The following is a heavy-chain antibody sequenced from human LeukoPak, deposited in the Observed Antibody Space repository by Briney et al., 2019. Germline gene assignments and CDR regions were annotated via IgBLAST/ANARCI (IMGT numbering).Heavy chain of an antibody. CDR2: ISGSGGST. CDR3: ARDQMITGGDDAFDI. Sequence: GGSLRLSCAASGFTFSSYAMSWVRQAPGKGLEWVSAISGSGGSTYYADSVKGRFTISRDNSKNSLYLQMNSLRAEDTAVYYCARDQMITGGDDAFDIWGQGTMVTVSS. V-gene: IGHV3-23*01. J-gene: IGHJ3*02. CDR1: GFTFSSYA. D-gene: IGHD1-14*01.